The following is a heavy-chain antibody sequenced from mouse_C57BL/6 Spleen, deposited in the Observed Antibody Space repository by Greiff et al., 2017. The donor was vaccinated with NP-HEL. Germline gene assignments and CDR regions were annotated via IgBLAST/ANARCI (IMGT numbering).Heavy chain of an antibody. CDR2: IYPGDGDT. CDR1: GYAFSSSW. J-gene: IGHJ3*01. D-gene: IGHD2-4*01. Sequence: VQLVESGPELVKPGASVKISCKASGYAFSSSWMNWVKQRPGKGLEWIGRIYPGDGDTNYNGKFKGKATLTADKSSSTAYMQLSSLTSEDSAVYFCASIYYDYEVAYWGQGTLVTVSA. CDR3: ASIYYDYEVAY. V-gene: IGHV1-82*01.